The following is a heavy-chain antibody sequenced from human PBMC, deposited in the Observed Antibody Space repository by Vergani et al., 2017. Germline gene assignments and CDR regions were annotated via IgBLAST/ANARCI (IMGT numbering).Heavy chain of an antibody. CDR3: ARDDMSPAGIDPKNAFHV. J-gene: IGHJ3*01. D-gene: IGHD3-10*01. Sequence: QVQLQESGPGLVKPSETLSLICDVFDFISNGHYWGWIRQPPAKGLEWIGSIYASESTYYSPSLKSRLTISVDTTKNQFSLRLASATSADTAVYFCARDDMSPAGIDPKNAFHVWGQGTRVSV. V-gene: IGHV4-38-2*02. CDR2: IYASEST. CDR1: DFISNGHY.